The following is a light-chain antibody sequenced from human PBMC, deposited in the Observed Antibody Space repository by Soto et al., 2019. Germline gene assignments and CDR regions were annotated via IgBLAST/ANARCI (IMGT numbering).Light chain of an antibody. V-gene: IGKV1-33*01. CDR1: QGIAKY. Sequence: DTQMTQSPSSLSASIGDRVTITCQASQGIAKYLHWYQQKPGKAPKLLIYHESNLQTGVPSRFSGSGSGTHFTLIISSLQPDDIATYFCQQSDNLPLTFGGGTKVEIK. CDR2: HES. J-gene: IGKJ4*01. CDR3: QQSDNLPLT.